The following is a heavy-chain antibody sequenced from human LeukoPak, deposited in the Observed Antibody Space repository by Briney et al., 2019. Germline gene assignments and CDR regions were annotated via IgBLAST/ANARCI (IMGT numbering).Heavy chain of an antibody. CDR2: IYSGGST. V-gene: IGHV3-66*02. J-gene: IGHJ6*03. CDR3: ARVIRSFGELLHYYYYMDV. D-gene: IGHD3-10*01. Sequence: GGSLRLSCAASGFTVSSNYMSWVRQAPGKGLEWASVIYSGGSTYYADSVKGRFTISRDNSKNTLYLQMNSLRAEDTAVYYCARVIRSFGELLHYYYYMDVWGKGTTVTVSS. CDR1: GFTVSSNY.